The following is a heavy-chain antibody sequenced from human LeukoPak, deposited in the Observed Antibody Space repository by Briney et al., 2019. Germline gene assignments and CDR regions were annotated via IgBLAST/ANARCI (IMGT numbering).Heavy chain of an antibody. D-gene: IGHD1-14*01. CDR1: GFTFSSYS. Sequence: GGSLRLSCAASGFTFSSYSMNWVRQAPGKGLEWVSYISSSSSTIYYADSVKGRFTISRDNAKNSLYLQMNSLRAEDTAVYYCARVPSRAMNRYFDYWGQGTLVTVSS. CDR3: ARVPSRAMNRYFDY. CDR2: ISSSSSTI. V-gene: IGHV3-48*01. J-gene: IGHJ4*02.